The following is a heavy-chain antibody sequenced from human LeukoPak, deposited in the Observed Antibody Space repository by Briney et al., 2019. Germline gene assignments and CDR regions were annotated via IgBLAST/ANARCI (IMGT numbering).Heavy chain of an antibody. J-gene: IGHJ4*02. CDR3: AKLRGYSYGYSYFDY. CDR1: GFTLSSYG. D-gene: IGHD5-18*01. CDR2: ISYDGSNK. Sequence: GGSLRLSCAASGFTLSSYGMHWVRQAPGKGLEWVAVISYDGSNKYYADSVKGRFTISRDNSKNTLYLQMNSLRAEDTAVYYCAKLRGYSYGYSYFDYWGQGTLVTVSS. V-gene: IGHV3-30*18.